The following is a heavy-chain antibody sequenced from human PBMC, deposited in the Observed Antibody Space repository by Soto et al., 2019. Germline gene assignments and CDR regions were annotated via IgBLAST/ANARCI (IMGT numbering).Heavy chain of an antibody. CDR3: AELTTPDFYFDY. Sequence: GGSLRLSCAASGFTFSSYAMSWVRQAPGKGLEWVSAISGSGGSTYYADSVKGRFTISRDNSKNTLYLQMNSLRAEDTAVYYCAELTTPDFYFDYWGQGTLVTVSS. V-gene: IGHV3-23*01. D-gene: IGHD4-17*01. CDR1: GFTFSSYA. J-gene: IGHJ4*02. CDR2: ISGSGGST.